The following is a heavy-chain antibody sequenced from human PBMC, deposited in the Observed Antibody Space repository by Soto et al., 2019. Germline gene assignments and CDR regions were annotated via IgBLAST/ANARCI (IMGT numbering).Heavy chain of an antibody. V-gene: IGHV4-4*07. Sequence: SETMSLTCIVSGSSCSNFYCSWIRQPAGKGLEWIGRIYTSGATSYNPSLKSRVTMSVDTSQTQMSLNLRSVTAADTAVYYCARGGIQLSYAFHYWGQGILVIVSS. CDR3: ARGGIQLSYAFHY. CDR1: GSSCSNFY. J-gene: IGHJ4*02. D-gene: IGHD1-1*01. CDR2: IYTSGAT.